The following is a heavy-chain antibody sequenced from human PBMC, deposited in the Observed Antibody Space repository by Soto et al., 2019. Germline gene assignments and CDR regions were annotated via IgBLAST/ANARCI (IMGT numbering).Heavy chain of an antibody. V-gene: IGHV4-59*08. CDR2: IYDGGST. CDR3: ARLLGDYIWGSYRVYYYYYMDV. Sequence: SETLSLTCTVSGASIRTHYWSWIRQPPGKGLEWIGYIYDGGSTTYNPSLKSRVTISVDTSKNQFSLKLSSVTAADTAVYYCARLLGDYIWGSYRVYYYYYMDVWGKGTTVTVSS. J-gene: IGHJ6*03. D-gene: IGHD3-16*02. CDR1: GASIRTHY.